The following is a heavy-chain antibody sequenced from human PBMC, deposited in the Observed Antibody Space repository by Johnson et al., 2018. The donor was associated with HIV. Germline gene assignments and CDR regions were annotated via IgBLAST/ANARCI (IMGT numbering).Heavy chain of an antibody. CDR1: GFTFINYW. J-gene: IGHJ3*02. V-gene: IGHV3-74*01. Sequence: VQLVESGGGVVQPGRSLSLSCVASGFTFINYWMHWVRQAPGKGLVWVSRMNADGKSTTYADSVKGRFTISRDNAKNTLYLQMNSLRAEDTAVYYCAREQELIGERAFDIWGQGTMVTVSS. CDR2: MNADGKST. CDR3: AREQELIGERAFDI. D-gene: IGHD6-13*01.